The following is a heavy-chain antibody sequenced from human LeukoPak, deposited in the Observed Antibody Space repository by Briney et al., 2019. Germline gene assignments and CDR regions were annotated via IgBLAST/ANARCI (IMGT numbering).Heavy chain of an antibody. D-gene: IGHD3-16*01. V-gene: IGHV4-59*01. Sequence: PSETLSLTCTVSGGSISSYYWSWIRQPPGRGLEWIGYIYYSGNTNYSPSLKSRITMSIDTSKNHFSLRLSSVTAADTAVYYCARVGDGTFDIWGRGTMVIVSS. CDR3: ARVGDGTFDI. CDR2: IYYSGNT. CDR1: GGSISSYY. J-gene: IGHJ3*02.